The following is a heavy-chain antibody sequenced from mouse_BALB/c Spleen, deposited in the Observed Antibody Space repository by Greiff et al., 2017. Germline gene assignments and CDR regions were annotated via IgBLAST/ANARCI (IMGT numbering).Heavy chain of an antibody. CDR1: GFTFSSYA. CDR2: ISSGGST. Sequence: EVQVVESGGGLVQPGGSLKLSCAASGFTFSSYAMSWVRQTPEKRLEWVASISSGGSTYYPDSVKGRFTISRDNARNILYLQMSSLRSEDTAMYYCARGPITTAPTWFAYWGQGTLVTVSA. J-gene: IGHJ3*01. CDR3: ARGPITTAPTWFAY. V-gene: IGHV5-6-5*01. D-gene: IGHD1-2*01.